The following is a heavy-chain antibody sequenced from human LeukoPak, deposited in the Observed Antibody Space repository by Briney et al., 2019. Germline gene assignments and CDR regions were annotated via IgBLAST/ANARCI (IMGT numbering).Heavy chain of an antibody. CDR2: IIPIFGTA. D-gene: IGHD4-23*01. J-gene: IGHJ4*02. V-gene: IGHV1-69*05. CDR3: ARGTVGGNSDGFDY. Sequence: SVKVSCKASGGTFSSYAISWVRQAPGQGLEWMGGIIPIFGTANYAQKFQGRVTITTDESTSTAYVELSSLRSEDTAVYYCARGTVGGNSDGFDYWGQGTLVTVSS. CDR1: GGTFSSYA.